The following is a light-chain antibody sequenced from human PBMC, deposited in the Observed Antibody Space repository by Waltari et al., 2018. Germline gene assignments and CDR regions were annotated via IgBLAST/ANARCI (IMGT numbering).Light chain of an antibody. CDR1: SSDGGGYNY. CDR3: SSYTSASTLI. J-gene: IGLJ2*01. V-gene: IGLV2-14*03. Sequence: QSALTQSASVSGSPGQSITISCTGTSSDGGGYNYVSWYQQHPGKAPKLMIYDVGNRPSGVSNRFSGSKSGNTASLTISGLQAEDEADYYCSSYTSASTLIFGGGTKLTVL. CDR2: DVG.